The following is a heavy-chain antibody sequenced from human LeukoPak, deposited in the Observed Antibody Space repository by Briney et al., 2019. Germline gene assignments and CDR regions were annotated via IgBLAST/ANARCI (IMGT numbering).Heavy chain of an antibody. V-gene: IGHV3-74*01. Sequence: PGGSLRLSCAASGFTFSSYWMHWVRQAPGKGLVWVSRINSDGSSTSYADSVKGRFTISRDNAKNTLYLQMNSLRAEDTAVYYCARPGEWELLGAFDIWGQGTMVTVSS. D-gene: IGHD1-26*01. CDR3: ARPGEWELLGAFDI. CDR2: INSDGSST. J-gene: IGHJ3*02. CDR1: GFTFSSYW.